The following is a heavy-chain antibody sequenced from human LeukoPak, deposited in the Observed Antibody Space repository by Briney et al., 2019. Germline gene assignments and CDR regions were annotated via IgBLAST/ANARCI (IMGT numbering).Heavy chain of an antibody. J-gene: IGHJ3*02. V-gene: IGHV3-9*01. CDR2: ISWNRGTI. Sequence: PGRSLRLSCAASGFTFDDYAIHWVRQAPGKGLEWVSGISWNRGTIGYADSVKGRFTISRDNAKNSLYLQMNSLRAEDTALYYCAKDRSGSYFDAFDIWGQGTMVTVSS. D-gene: IGHD1-26*01. CDR1: GFTFDDYA. CDR3: AKDRSGSYFDAFDI.